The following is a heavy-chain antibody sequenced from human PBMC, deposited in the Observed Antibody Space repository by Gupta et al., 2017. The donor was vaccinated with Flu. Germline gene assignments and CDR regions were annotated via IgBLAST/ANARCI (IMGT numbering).Heavy chain of an antibody. Sequence: VQLFESGGGLVQSAGSLSPSRSAFRLPFSSYAMSWVRQAPGKGLEWVSAIRGSGDSTYDADTVKGRFTISRDNSKNTLYLQMNSLRAEDTAVYYCAKDQYGGNSGVLDYWGQGTLVTVSS. CDR3: AKDQYGGNSGVLDY. D-gene: IGHD2-21*02. CDR1: RLPFSSYA. CDR2: IRGSGDST. J-gene: IGHJ4*02. V-gene: IGHV3-23*01.